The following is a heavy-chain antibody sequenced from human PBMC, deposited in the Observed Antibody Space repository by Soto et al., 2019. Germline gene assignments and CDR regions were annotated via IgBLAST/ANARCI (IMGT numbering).Heavy chain of an antibody. V-gene: IGHV1-3*01. CDR1: GYTFLNYA. J-gene: IGHJ4*02. CDR2: FNPSNGNT. Sequence: GASVKVSCKTSGYTFLNYAIHWVRQAPGQGLEWMGWFNPSNGNTKYSENFQARLSLTRDTSANTAYMELSSLRSEDTAVYDCARRLSAFDHWGQGTLVTVSS. CDR3: ARRLSAFDH. D-gene: IGHD2-15*01.